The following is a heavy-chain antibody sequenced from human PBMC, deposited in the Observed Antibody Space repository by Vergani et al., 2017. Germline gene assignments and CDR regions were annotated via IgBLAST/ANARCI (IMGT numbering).Heavy chain of an antibody. D-gene: IGHD3-3*01. V-gene: IGHV1-46*03. CDR3: ASSDYVSSSGYRF. CDR1: GYTFSNYY. J-gene: IGHJ1*01. CDR2: INPSVGHT. Sequence: QVQVVQSGAEVKKSGASVKVSCKPSGYTFSNYYMHWVRPAPGQGLEWMGIINPSVGHTNYAPKFQGRVTMTRDTSTSTVYMGMSSLRSEATAKYYCASSDYVSSSGYRFWGQGTLVTVSA.